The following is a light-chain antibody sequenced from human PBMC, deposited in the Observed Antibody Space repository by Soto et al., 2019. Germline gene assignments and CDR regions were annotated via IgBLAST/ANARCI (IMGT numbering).Light chain of an antibody. J-gene: IGKJ5*01. CDR2: LGY. V-gene: IGKV2-28*01. CDR3: LQALQTPIT. CDR1: QSLLHSNGYNY. Sequence: DIVMTQSPLSLPVTPGEPASISCRSSQSLLHSNGYNYLDWYLQKPGQSPQLLIYLGYNRASGVPDRFSGSVSGTDFTLKISRVEAEDVGVYYCLQALQTPITFGQGTRLEIK.